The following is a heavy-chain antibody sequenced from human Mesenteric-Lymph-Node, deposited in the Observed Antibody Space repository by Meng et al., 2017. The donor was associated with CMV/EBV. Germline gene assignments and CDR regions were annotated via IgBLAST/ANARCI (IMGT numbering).Heavy chain of an antibody. V-gene: IGHV3-11*04. Sequence: GESLKISCVGSGFSFSDYYMRWIRQAPGKGLEWLSYISSSGSTRYYADSVKGRFTISRDNAKNSLYLQMNSLRAEDTAVYYCARQPAAIDTLDYWGQGTLVTVSS. CDR2: ISSSGSTR. D-gene: IGHD2-2*01. CDR3: ARQPAAIDTLDY. CDR1: GFSFSDYY. J-gene: IGHJ4*02.